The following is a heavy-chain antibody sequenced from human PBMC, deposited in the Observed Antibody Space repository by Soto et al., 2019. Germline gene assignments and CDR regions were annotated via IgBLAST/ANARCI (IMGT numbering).Heavy chain of an antibody. V-gene: IGHV3-7*05. Sequence: EVQLVESGGDLVQPGGSLRLSCAASGFTFSSYWMSWVRQAPGKGLEWVANIKQDGSEKYYVDSVKGRFTISRDNAKNSLYLQMNSLRAEDTAVYYCARDWSGYSGSYEDYFDYWGQGTLVTVSS. D-gene: IGHD1-26*01. CDR3: ARDWSGYSGSYEDYFDY. J-gene: IGHJ4*02. CDR1: GFTFSSYW. CDR2: IKQDGSEK.